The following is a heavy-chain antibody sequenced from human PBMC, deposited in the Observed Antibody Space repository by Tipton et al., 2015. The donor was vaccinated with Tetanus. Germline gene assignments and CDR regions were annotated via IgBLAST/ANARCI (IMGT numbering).Heavy chain of an antibody. V-gene: IGHV4-59*01. D-gene: IGHD4-11*01. CDR3: ARDSNFYSYSYKGMDV. CDR2: IYYGGAT. CDR1: GGSLSTSH. Sequence: GLVKPSETLSLTCTVSGGSLSTSHWAWIRQPPGKGLEWLGDIYYGGATQYNPSLKSRVTISVDTSKNQFSLKLRSVTAADTAVYYCARDSNFYSYSYKGMDVWGQGTTVTVSS. J-gene: IGHJ6*02.